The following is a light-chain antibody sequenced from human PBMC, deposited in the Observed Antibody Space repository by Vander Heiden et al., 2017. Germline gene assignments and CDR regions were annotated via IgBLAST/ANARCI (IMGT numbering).Light chain of an antibody. J-gene: IGKJ2*01. CDR2: TAS. V-gene: IGKV1-5*03. Sequence: DIQMTQSPSTLSASVGDRVTITCRASQTINSWLAWYQQKPGKAPKLLIYTASSRENGVSSRFSGSGYGTEFTHAISSLQPDDFATYYCQQYYSFPNTFGQGTKLEI. CDR3: QQYYSFPNT. CDR1: QTINSW.